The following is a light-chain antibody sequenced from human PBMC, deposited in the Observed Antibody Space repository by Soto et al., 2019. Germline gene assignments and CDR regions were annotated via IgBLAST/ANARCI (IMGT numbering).Light chain of an antibody. V-gene: IGKV3-15*01. Sequence: EIVMTQSPATLSVSPGERATLSCGASQSAGSNLAWYQYKPGQAPRLLIYGASTRATGIPVRFSGSGSGTEFTLTISSLQSEDFAVYYCQQYNDWPRTFGQWTKVEI. J-gene: IGKJ1*01. CDR1: QSAGSN. CDR2: GAS. CDR3: QQYNDWPRT.